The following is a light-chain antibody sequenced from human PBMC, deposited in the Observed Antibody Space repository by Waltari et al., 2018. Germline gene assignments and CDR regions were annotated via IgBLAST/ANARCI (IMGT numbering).Light chain of an antibody. CDR2: YDS. CDR3: QVWDSSSDHYV. V-gene: IGLV3-21*04. Sequence: SYVLTQPPSVSVAPGMTATITFGGHIIASKNVHWYQQQPGQAPLLVISYDSDRPSGIPERFSGSNFGNTATLTISRVEAGDEADYYCQVWDSSSDHYVFGTGTKVTVL. J-gene: IGLJ1*01. CDR1: IIASKN.